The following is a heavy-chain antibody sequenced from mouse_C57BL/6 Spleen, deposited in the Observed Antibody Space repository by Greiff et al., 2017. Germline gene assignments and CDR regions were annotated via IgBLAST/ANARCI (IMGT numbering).Heavy chain of an antibody. J-gene: IGHJ4*01. CDR2: ISYDGSN. D-gene: IGHD2-5*01. CDR1: GYSITSGYY. CDR3: ARESNYGYPMDY. V-gene: IGHV3-6*01. Sequence: EVKLQESGPGLVKPSQSLSLTCSVTGYSITSGYYWNWIRQFPGNKLEWMGYISYDGSNNYNPSLKNRISITRDTSKNQFFLKLNSVTTEDTATYYCARESNYGYPMDYWGQGTSVTVSS.